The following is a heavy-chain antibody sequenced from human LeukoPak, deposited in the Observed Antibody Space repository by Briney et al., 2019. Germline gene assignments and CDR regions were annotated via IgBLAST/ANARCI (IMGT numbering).Heavy chain of an antibody. D-gene: IGHD5-18*01. V-gene: IGHV4-39*01. J-gene: IGHJ5*02. CDR3: ARGNSRRVWFDP. Sequence: PSETLSLTCTVSGGSISSSTYYWGWVRQPPGKGLEWIGNIYYGGSTFYNPSLKSRVTISLDTSKNQFSLKLSSVTAADTAVYYCARGNSRRVWFDPWGQGTLVTVSS. CDR2: IYYGGST. CDR1: GGSISSSTYY.